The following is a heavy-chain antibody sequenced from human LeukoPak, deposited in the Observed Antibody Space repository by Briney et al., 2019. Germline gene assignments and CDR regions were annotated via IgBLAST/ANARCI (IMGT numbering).Heavy chain of an antibody. CDR3: ARDLGADGYNLRNWFDP. V-gene: IGHV4-31*03. D-gene: IGHD5-24*01. CDR1: GGSISGGAYY. CDR2: ISYSGST. J-gene: IGHJ5*02. Sequence: SQTLSLTCTVSGGSISGGAYYWSWLRQHPGKGLEWIGYISYSGSTYYNPSLKSRVTISVDMSKNQFSLKLSSVTAADTAVYYCARDLGADGYNLRNWFDPWGQGTLVTVSS.